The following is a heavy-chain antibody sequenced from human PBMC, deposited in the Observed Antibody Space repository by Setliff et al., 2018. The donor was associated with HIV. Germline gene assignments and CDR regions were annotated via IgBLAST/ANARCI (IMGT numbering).Heavy chain of an antibody. CDR3: ARTRYYYDSGSYYFQYYYYMDV. D-gene: IGHD3-22*01. J-gene: IGHJ6*03. CDR1: DGSISNYY. CDR2: ISYSGTT. V-gene: IGHV4-59*01. Sequence: SETLSLTCTVSDGSISNYYWSWIRQPPGKGLEWIGYISYSGTTNYNPSLKSRVTISVDTSKNQFSLNLSSVTAADTAVYYCARTRYYYDSGSYYFQYYYYMDVWGKGTTVTAP.